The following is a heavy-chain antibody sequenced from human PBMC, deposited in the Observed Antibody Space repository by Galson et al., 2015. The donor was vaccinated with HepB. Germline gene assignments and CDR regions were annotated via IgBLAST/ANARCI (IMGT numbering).Heavy chain of an antibody. V-gene: IGHV4-59*08. CDR3: ARHPEYSYGRYGMDV. J-gene: IGHJ6*02. CDR1: GGSISSYY. D-gene: IGHD5-18*01. CDR2: IYYSGST. Sequence: ETLSLTCTVSGGSISSYYWSWIRQPPGKGLEWIGYIYYSGSTNYNPSLKSRVTISVDTSKNQFSLKLSSVTAADTAVYYCARHPEYSYGRYGMDVWGQGTTVTVSS.